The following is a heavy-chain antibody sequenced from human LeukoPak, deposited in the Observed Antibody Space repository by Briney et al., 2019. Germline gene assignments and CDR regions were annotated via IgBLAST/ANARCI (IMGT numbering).Heavy chain of an antibody. Sequence: ASVKVSCKASGYTFTGYYMHWVRQAPGQGLEWMGWINPNSGDTNYAQKFQGRVTMTRDTSISTAYMELSRLRSDDTAVYYCARDRFSMASYLSYYYGMDVWGQGTTVTVSS. CDR2: INPNSGDT. CDR3: ARDRFSMASYLSYYYGMDV. V-gene: IGHV1-2*02. CDR1: GYTFTGYY. D-gene: IGHD5-24*01. J-gene: IGHJ6*02.